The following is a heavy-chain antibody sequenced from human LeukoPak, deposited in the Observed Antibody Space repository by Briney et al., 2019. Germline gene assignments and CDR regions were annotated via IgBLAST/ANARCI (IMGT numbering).Heavy chain of an antibody. D-gene: IGHD3-22*01. CDR3: ARVDYYDSSGYSLFDY. CDR2: IYYSGST. CDR1: GGSISSSSYY. V-gene: IGHV4-39*07. Sequence: SETLSLTCTVSGGSISSSSYYWGWIRQPPGKGLEWIGSIYYSGSTYYNPSLKSRVTISVDTSKNQFSLKLSSVTAADTAVYYCARVDYYDSSGYSLFDYWGQGTLVTVSS. J-gene: IGHJ4*02.